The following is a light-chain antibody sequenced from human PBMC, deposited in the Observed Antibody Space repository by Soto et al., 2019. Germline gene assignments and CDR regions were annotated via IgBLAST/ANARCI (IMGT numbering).Light chain of an antibody. CDR2: VGTGGIVG. J-gene: IGLJ2*01. Sequence: QLVLTQPPSASASLGASVTLTCTLSSGYSNYKVDWYQQRPGKGPRFVMRVGTGGIVGSKGDGIPDRFSVLGSGLNRYLTIKIIQEEDESDYHCGADHGSGSNLVVFGGGTKLTVL. CDR3: GADHGSGSNLVV. CDR1: SGYSNYK. V-gene: IGLV9-49*01.